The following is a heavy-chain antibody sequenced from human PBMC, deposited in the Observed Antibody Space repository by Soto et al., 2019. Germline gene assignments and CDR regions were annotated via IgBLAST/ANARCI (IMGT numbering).Heavy chain of an antibody. Sequence: GGSLRLSCAVSGFTFSNYGMNWVRQAPGKGLEWVSSIDGRSTYTYYADSVRGRFTISRDNAKNSLYLQMNSLRAEDTTVYYCARTPPEATMVRGPYYYFDLWGRGTLVTVSS. CDR3: ARTPPEATMVRGPYYYFDL. CDR1: GFTFSNYG. V-gene: IGHV3-21*01. J-gene: IGHJ2*01. D-gene: IGHD3-10*01. CDR2: IDGRSTYT.